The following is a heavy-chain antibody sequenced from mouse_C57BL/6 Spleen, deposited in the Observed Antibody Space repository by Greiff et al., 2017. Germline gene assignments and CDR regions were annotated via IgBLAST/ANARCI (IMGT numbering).Heavy chain of an antibody. CDR3: ARWYSKFYAMDY. Sequence: QVQLQQSGPELVKPGASVKISCKASGYAFSSSWMNWVKQRPGKGLEWIGRIYPGDGDTNYNGKFKGKATLTADKSSSTAYMQLSSLTSEDSAVYFCARWYSKFYAMDYWGQGTSVTVSS. CDR2: IYPGDGDT. J-gene: IGHJ4*01. CDR1: GYAFSSSW. D-gene: IGHD2-5*01. V-gene: IGHV1-82*01.